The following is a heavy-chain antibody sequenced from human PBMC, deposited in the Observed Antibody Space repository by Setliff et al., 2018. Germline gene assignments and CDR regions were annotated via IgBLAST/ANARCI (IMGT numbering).Heavy chain of an antibody. CDR3: ARDGGEY. CDR2: IKHDGSEK. D-gene: IGHD3-16*01. V-gene: IGHV3-7*01. Sequence: GGSLRLSCTSSGFTFSTYWMSWVRQAPGKGLEWVANIKHDGSEKNYVDSVKGRFTISRDSAKNSLYLQMNSLRAEDTAVYYCARDGGEYWGQGTLVTVSS. J-gene: IGHJ4*02. CDR1: GFTFSTYW.